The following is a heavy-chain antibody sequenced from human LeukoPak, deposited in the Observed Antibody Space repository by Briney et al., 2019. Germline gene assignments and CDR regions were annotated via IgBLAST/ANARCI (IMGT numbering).Heavy chain of an antibody. CDR2: ISSSSSYI. CDR3: ARDSTIDSSGLYYFDY. J-gene: IGHJ4*02. Sequence: GGSLRLSCAASGFTFSSYSMNWVRQAPGKGLEWVSSISSSSSYIYYADSVKGRFTISRDNAKNSLYLQMNRLRAEDTAVYYCARDSTIDSSGLYYFDYWGQGTLVTVSS. D-gene: IGHD6-19*01. CDR1: GFTFSSYS. V-gene: IGHV3-21*01.